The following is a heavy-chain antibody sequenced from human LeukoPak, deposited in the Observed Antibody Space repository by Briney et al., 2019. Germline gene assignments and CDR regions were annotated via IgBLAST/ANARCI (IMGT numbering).Heavy chain of an antibody. D-gene: IGHD3-22*01. CDR2: ISGSGGST. Sequence: HAGGSLRLSCAASGFTFSSYAMSWVRQAPGKGLEWVSAISGSGGSTYYADSVKGRFTISRDNSKNTLYLQMNSLRAEDTAVYYCANGPLPYYYDSSGYSPFDYWGQGTLVTVSS. V-gene: IGHV3-23*01. CDR3: ANGPLPYYYDSSGYSPFDY. CDR1: GFTFSSYA. J-gene: IGHJ4*02.